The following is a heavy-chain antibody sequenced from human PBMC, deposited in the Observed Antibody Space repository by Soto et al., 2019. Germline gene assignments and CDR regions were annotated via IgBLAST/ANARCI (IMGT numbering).Heavy chain of an antibody. CDR1: GGSITNYY. Sequence: QVQLQESGPGLVKPSETLSLTCTVSGGSITNYYCSWFRQPPGKGLEWIGYINYDGYSAYNLSLKRRVTLSMDASKTQFSLMLESVTATDTAVYYCARHGFGPLQGLVDVWSPGTTVIVSS. CDR2: INYDGYS. J-gene: IGHJ6*02. V-gene: IGHV4-59*08. D-gene: IGHD3-10*01. CDR3: ARHGFGPLQGLVDV.